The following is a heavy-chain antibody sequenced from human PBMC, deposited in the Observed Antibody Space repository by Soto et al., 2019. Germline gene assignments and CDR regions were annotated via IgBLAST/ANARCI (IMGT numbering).Heavy chain of an antibody. CDR2: ISGSGRNI. D-gene: IGHD1-26*01. CDR3: AQDDRTSCGIDY. CDR1: GLSFSLYS. J-gene: IGHJ4*02. V-gene: IGHV3-23*01. Sequence: EVQLLESGGGLVQPGGALRLSCATSGLSFSLYSMGWVRQAPGKGLEWVSAISGSGRNIHYADSVKGRFTISRDNSKNTLSLQMNSLRAEGTALYYCAQDDRTSCGIDYWGQGTLVTVSS.